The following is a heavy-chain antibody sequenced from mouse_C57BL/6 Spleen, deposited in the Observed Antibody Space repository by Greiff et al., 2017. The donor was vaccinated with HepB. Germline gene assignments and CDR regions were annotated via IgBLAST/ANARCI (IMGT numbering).Heavy chain of an antibody. Sequence: QVQLQQPGAELVKPGASVKMSCKASGYTFTSYWITWVKQRPGQGLEWIGDIYHGSGSTNYNEKFKSKATLTVDTSSSTAYMQLSSLTSEDSAVYYCARNDYDYDGYFDVWGTGTTVTVSS. V-gene: IGHV1-55*01. CDR2: IYHGSGST. D-gene: IGHD2-4*01. CDR3: ARNDYDYDGYFDV. CDR1: GYTFTSYW. J-gene: IGHJ1*03.